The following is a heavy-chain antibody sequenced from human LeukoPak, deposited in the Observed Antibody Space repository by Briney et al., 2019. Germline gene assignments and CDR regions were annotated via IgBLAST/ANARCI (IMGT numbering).Heavy chain of an antibody. CDR1: GFTFSSYG. CDR2: ISYDGSNQ. J-gene: IGHJ2*01. V-gene: IGHV3-30*12. Sequence: GGSLRLSCAASGFTFSSYGMHWVRQAPGKGLEWVTVISYDGSNQYYADSVKGRFTISRDNAKNTLYLQMNSLRAEDTAVYFCAREDPRTGYWFFDLWGRGTLVTVSS. CDR3: AREDPRTGYWFFDL.